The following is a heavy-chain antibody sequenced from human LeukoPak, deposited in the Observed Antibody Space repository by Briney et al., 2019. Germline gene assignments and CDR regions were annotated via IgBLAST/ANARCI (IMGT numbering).Heavy chain of an antibody. CDR3: ARVGYCTNGVCYNWFDP. Sequence: SETLSLTCTVSGDSISRSSYYWGWIRQPPGKGLEWIGSIYYSGSTHYNPSLKSRATISADTSKNQFSLKLASVTAADTSVYFCARVGYCTNGVCYNWFDPWGQGTLVTVSS. J-gene: IGHJ5*02. D-gene: IGHD2-8*01. CDR1: GDSISRSSYY. CDR2: IYYSGST. V-gene: IGHV4-39*01.